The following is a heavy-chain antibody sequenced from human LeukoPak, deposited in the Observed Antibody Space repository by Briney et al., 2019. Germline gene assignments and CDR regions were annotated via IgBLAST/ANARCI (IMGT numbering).Heavy chain of an antibody. CDR1: GFTFTDYY. D-gene: IGHD2-2*01. J-gene: IGHJ4*02. Sequence: VGSLRLSCAASGFTFTDYYMSWIRQAPGKGLDWVSYISSSGSPISYAGSVKGRFTISRDNAKNSLYLQMNSLRVEDTAVYYCARADCSSTRCYEFDYWGQGTLVIVSS. CDR3: ARADCSSTRCYEFDY. V-gene: IGHV3-11*04. CDR2: ISSSGSPI.